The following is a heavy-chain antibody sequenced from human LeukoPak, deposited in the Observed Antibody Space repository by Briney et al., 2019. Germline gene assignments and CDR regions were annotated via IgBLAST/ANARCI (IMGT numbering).Heavy chain of an antibody. CDR3: AILSDSSGYYYVPLFDY. CDR2: IIPIFGTA. V-gene: IGHV1-69*13. J-gene: IGHJ4*02. CDR1: GGTFSSYA. Sequence: SVKVSCTASGGTFSSYAISWVRQAPGQGLEWMGGIIPIFGTANYAQKFQGRVTITADESTSTAYMELSSLRSEDTAVYYCAILSDSSGYYYVPLFDYWGQGTLVTVSS. D-gene: IGHD3-22*01.